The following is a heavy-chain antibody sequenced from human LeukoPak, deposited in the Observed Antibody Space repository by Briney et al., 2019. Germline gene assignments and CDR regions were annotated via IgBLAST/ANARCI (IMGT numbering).Heavy chain of an antibody. CDR1: GGSISSGGYS. CDR3: ARGYDSSGEQFDY. CDR2: IYHSGST. Sequence: SQTLSLTCAVSGGSISSGGYSWSWIRQPPGKGLEWIGYIYHSGSTYYNPSLKSRVTISVDRSKNQFSLKLRSVTAAETAVYYCARGYDSSGEQFDYWGQGTLVTVSS. J-gene: IGHJ4*02. D-gene: IGHD3-22*01. V-gene: IGHV4-30-2*01.